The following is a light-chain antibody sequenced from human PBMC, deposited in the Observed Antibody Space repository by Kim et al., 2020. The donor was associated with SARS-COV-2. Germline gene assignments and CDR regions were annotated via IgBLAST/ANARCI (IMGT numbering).Light chain of an antibody. CDR2: GKN. CDR3: NSRDSSGNHLNWV. V-gene: IGLV3-19*01. CDR1: SLRSYY. Sequence: GQAVRITCQGDSLRSYYASWYQKKPGQAPVLVIYGKNNRPSGIPDRFSGSSPGNTASLTITGAQAEDEADYYCNSRDSSGNHLNWVFGGGTQLTVL. J-gene: IGLJ3*02.